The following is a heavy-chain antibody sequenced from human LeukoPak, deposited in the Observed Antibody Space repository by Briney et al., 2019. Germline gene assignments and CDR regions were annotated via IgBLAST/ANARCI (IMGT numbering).Heavy chain of an antibody. CDR3: AKVRRYYYDSSGYSDAFDI. V-gene: IGHV3-23*01. J-gene: IGHJ3*02. CDR1: GFTFSSYA. Sequence: GGSLRLSCAASGFTFSSYAMSWVRQAPGKGLEWVSAISGSGGSTYYADSVKGRFTISRDNSKNTLYLQMNSLRAEDTAAYYCAKVRRYYYDSSGYSDAFDIWGQGTMVTVSS. D-gene: IGHD3-22*01. CDR2: ISGSGGST.